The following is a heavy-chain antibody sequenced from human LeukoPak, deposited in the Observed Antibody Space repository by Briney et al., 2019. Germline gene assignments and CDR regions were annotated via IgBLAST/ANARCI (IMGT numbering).Heavy chain of an antibody. Sequence: GGSLRLPCTASGITFSGYWMSWVRQPPGKGLEWVANIKQAGSEKYYVDSVKGRFTISRDDAKKSVYLQMNSLRAEDTAVYYCASDGGPFDYWGQGTLVTVSS. CDR3: ASDGGPFDY. CDR1: GITFSGYW. V-gene: IGHV3-7*01. D-gene: IGHD3-16*01. J-gene: IGHJ4*02. CDR2: IKQAGSEK.